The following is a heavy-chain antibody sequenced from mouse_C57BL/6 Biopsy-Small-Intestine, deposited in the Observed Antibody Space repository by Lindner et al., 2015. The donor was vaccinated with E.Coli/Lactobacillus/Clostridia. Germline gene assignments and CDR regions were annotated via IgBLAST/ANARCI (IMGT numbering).Heavy chain of an antibody. V-gene: IGHV1-14*01. CDR1: GYTFTSYV. D-gene: IGHD2-5*01. J-gene: IGHJ4*01. CDR3: ARNHYSNNDAMDY. CDR2: INPYNDGT. Sequence: VQLQESGPELVKPGASVKMSCKASGYTFTSYVMHWVKQKPGQGLEWIGYINPYNDGTKYNEKFKGKATLTSDKSSSTAYIEFSSLTSEDSAVYYCARNHYSNNDAMDYWGQGTSVTVSS.